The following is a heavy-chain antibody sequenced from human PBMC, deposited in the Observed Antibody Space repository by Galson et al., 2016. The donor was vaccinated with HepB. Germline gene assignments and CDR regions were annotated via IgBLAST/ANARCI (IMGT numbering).Heavy chain of an antibody. CDR2: IYQSGTA. Sequence: SETLSLTCAVSGGSISNNYWWGWVRQSPEKGLEWIGEIYQSGTANYNPSFTRRATIAVDTSKNQISLRLDSVTAADTAVYYCTRGTLGTSATMAFDYWGQGTLVSVSS. D-gene: IGHD4/OR15-4a*01. J-gene: IGHJ4*02. CDR1: GGSISNNYW. V-gene: IGHV4-4*02. CDR3: TRGTLGTSATMAFDY.